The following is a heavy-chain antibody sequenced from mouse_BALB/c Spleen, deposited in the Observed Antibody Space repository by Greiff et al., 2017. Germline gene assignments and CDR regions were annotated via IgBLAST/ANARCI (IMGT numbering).Heavy chain of an antibody. V-gene: IGHV5-12-2*01. Sequence: EVQLQESGGGLVQPGGSLKLSCAASGFTFSSYTMSWVRQTPEQRLEWVAYISNGGGSTYYPDTVKGRSTISRDNAKNTLYLQMSSLKSEDTAMYYCARHYYGNSFDYWGQGTTLTVSS. J-gene: IGHJ2*01. D-gene: IGHD2-1*01. CDR2: ISNGGGST. CDR3: ARHYYGNSFDY. CDR1: GFTFSSYT.